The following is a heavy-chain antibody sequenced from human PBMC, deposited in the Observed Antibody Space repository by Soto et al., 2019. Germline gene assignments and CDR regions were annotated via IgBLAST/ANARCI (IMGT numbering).Heavy chain of an antibody. CDR2: ISSSGGSGGST. V-gene: IGHV3-23*01. J-gene: IGHJ6*02. Sequence: EVQLLESGGGLVQPGGSLRLSCAASGFIFSSYAMNWVRQAPGKGLEWVSDISSSGGSGGSTHYADSVKGRFTISRDNSKNTLYLQMNGLRAEDTAVYYCATDWRMDVWGQGTTVTVSS. CDR1: GFIFSSYA. CDR3: ATDWRMDV.